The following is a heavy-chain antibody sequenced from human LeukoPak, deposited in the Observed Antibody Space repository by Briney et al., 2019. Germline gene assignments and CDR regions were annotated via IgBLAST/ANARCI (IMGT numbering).Heavy chain of an antibody. CDR2: IIPIFGTA. CDR1: GGTFSSYA. V-gene: IGHV1-69*05. CDR3: AREVYSSSWSLRASWFDL. J-gene: IGHJ5*02. Sequence: SVKVSCKASGGTFSSYAISWVRQAPGQGLEWMGGIIPIFGTANYAQKFQGRVTITTDESTSTAYMELSSLRSEDTAVYYCAREVYSSSWSLRASWFDLWGQGTLVTVSS. D-gene: IGHD6-13*01.